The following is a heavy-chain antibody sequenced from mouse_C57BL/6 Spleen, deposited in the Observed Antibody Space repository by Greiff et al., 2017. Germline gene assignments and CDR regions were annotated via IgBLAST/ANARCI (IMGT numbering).Heavy chain of an antibody. CDR2: IDPSDSYT. Sequence: QVQLQQPGAELVMPGASVKLSCKASGYTFTSYWMHWVKQRPGQGLEWIGDIDPSDSYTNHNQKFKGKSTLTVDKSSSTAYMQLSSLTSEDSAVCSCERTWRNWYVDVWGTGTTVTVAT. V-gene: IGHV1-69*01. CDR1: GYTFTSYW. J-gene: IGHJ1*03. CDR3: ERTWRNWYVDV.